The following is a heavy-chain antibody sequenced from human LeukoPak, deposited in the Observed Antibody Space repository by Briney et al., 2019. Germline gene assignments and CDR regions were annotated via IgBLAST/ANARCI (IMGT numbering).Heavy chain of an antibody. CDR3: ARSVRGVIVDYYSMDV. D-gene: IGHD3-10*01. V-gene: IGHV5-51*01. CDR1: GYSFTSYW. Sequence: GESLRISCKGSGYSFTSYWIGWVRQMPGKGLEWMGIIYPGDSDTRYSPSFQGQVTISADKSISTAYLQWSSLKASDTAMYYCARSVRGVIVDYYSMDVWGQGTTVTVSS. J-gene: IGHJ6*02. CDR2: IYPGDSDT.